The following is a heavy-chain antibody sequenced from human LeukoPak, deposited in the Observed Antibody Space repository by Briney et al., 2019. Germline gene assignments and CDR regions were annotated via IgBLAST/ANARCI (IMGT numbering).Heavy chain of an antibody. CDR3: ARDYSGGVGASDY. J-gene: IGHJ4*02. D-gene: IGHD1-26*01. V-gene: IGHV3-21*04. CDR2: IAASWGNT. CDR1: GFSFSSFG. Sequence: GGSLRLSCLVSGFSFSSFGMHWVRQTPGKGLEFVSAIAASWGNTYYTASAKGRFTISRDNAKNSLFLQMNSLRAEDTAVYYCARDYSGGVGASDYWGQGTLVTVSS.